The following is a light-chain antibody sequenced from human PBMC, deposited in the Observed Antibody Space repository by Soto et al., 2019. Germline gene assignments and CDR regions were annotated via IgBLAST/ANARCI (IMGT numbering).Light chain of an antibody. CDR3: QQRSNLIT. Sequence: EIVLTQSPATLSVSPGERATLSCRASQSVSVYLDWYQQKSGQAPRLLIFDASKRATGIPDRFSGSGSGTDFTLTNSSLAPEDVAVYYWQQRSNLITFGGETKVDIK. J-gene: IGKJ4*01. CDR1: QSVSVY. V-gene: IGKV3-11*01. CDR2: DAS.